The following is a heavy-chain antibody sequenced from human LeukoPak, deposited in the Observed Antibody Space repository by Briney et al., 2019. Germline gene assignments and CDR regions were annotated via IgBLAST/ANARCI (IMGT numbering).Heavy chain of an antibody. J-gene: IGHJ4*02. CDR2: ISSSSGYI. CDR1: GFTFSTYS. Sequence: GGSLRLSCAASGFTFSTYSMNWVRQAPGKGLEWVSSISSSSGYIYYADSVKGRFTISRDNARNSLYQQMNSLRAEDTAVYYCARDLSSSAFDYWGQGTLVTVSS. CDR3: ARDLSSSAFDY. D-gene: IGHD2-2*01. V-gene: IGHV3-21*01.